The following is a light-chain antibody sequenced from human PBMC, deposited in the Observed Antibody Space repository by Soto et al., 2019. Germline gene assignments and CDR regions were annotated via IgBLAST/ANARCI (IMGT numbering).Light chain of an antibody. V-gene: IGLV2-23*01. CDR2: EGS. CDR3: CSYAGSSNLVV. CDR1: SSDVGSYNL. J-gene: IGLJ2*01. Sequence: QSVLTQPASVSGSPGQSITISCTGTSSDVGSYNLVSWYQHHPGKAPKLMIYEGSKRPSGVSNRFSGSKSGNTASLTISGLQAEDEADYYCCSYAGSSNLVVFGGGTKLTVL.